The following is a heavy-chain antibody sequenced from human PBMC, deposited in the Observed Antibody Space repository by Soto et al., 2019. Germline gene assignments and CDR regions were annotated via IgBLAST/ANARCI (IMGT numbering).Heavy chain of an antibody. CDR1: GGTFSSYA. V-gene: IGHV1-69*13. CDR2: IIPIFGTA. Sequence: GASVKVSCKASGGTFSSYAISWVRQAPGQGLEWMGGIIPIFGTANYAQKFQGRVTITADESTSTAYMELSSLRSEDTAVYYCARSDTYYYDSSGLDLGYWGQGTLATVSS. J-gene: IGHJ4*02. D-gene: IGHD3-22*01. CDR3: ARSDTYYYDSSGLDLGY.